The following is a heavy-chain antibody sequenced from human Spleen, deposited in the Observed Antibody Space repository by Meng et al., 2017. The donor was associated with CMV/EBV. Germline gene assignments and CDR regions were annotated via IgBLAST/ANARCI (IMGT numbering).Heavy chain of an antibody. CDR1: GFSFDDYA. CDR3: GRDLLQIDH. V-gene: IGHV3-9*01. J-gene: IGHJ4*02. D-gene: IGHD5-24*01. Sequence: SLKISCAASGFSFDDYAMHWVRQAPGKGLEWVSGISWNSGITGYADSVKGRFTISRDNANNTLYLQMNSLRAEDTAVYYCGRDLLQIDHWGQGTLVTVSS. CDR2: ISWNSGIT.